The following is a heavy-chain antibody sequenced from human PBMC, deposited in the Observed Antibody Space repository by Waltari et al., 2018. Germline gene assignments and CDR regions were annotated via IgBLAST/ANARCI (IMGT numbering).Heavy chain of an antibody. CDR1: GFTFADHA. V-gene: IGHV3-49*03. CDR2: IRSRVEGGAT. CDR3: TTLDIVIIPAARPFDF. Sequence: EVQLVESGGGLVQPGRSLKLSCKGSGFTFADHAMSWFRQAPEKGLEWVDFIRSRVEGGATEYAASVKGRFTISRDDSKSIAYLQMNSLKTEDTAVYYCTTLDIVIIPAARPFDFWGQGTLVTVSS. J-gene: IGHJ4*02. D-gene: IGHD2-2*03.